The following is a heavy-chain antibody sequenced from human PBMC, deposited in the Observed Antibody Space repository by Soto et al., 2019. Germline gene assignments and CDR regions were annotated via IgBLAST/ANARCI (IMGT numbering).Heavy chain of an antibody. J-gene: IGHJ6*02. CDR1: GGSISSGGYY. Sequence: KASETLSLTCTVSGGSISSGGYYWSWIRQHPGKGLEWIGYIYYSGSTYYNPSLKSRVTISVDTSKNQFSLKLSSVTAADTAVYYCARALRGRSGMDVWGQGTTVTVSS. CDR2: IYYSGST. CDR3: ARALRGRSGMDV. V-gene: IGHV4-31*03. D-gene: IGHD1-26*01.